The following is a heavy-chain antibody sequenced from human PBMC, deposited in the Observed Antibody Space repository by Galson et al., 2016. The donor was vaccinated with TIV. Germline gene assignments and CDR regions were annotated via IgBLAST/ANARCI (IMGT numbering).Heavy chain of an antibody. V-gene: IGHV2-70*11. J-gene: IGHJ4*02. D-gene: IGHD2-21*02. CDR2: IDWDDDK. CDR1: GFSLNTSGMC. Sequence: PALVKPTQTLTLTCSFSGFSLNTSGMCVSWIRQPPGKALEWLARIDWDDDKYYSTSLKARLTISKDTSKNQVVLTMTNSDPVDTATYFCARYRSRGACYDYWGQGTLVPVSS. CDR3: ARYRSRGACYDY.